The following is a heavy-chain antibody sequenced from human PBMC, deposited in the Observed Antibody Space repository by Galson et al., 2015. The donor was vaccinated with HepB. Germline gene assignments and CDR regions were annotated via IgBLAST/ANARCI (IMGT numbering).Heavy chain of an antibody. V-gene: IGHV1-69*05. J-gene: IGHJ6*02. CDR3: ARVISYSSSWYRDGMDV. CDR1: GGTFSSYA. CDR2: IIPIFGTA. D-gene: IGHD6-13*01. Sequence: QSGAEVKKPGESLKVSCKASGGTFSSYAISWVRQAPGQGLEWMGGIIPIFGTANYAQKFQGRVTMTTDTSTSTAYMELRSLRSDDTAVYYCARVISYSSSWYRDGMDVWGQGTTVTVSS.